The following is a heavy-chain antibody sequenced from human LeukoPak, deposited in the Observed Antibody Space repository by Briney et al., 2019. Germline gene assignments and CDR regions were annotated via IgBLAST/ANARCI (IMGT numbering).Heavy chain of an antibody. J-gene: IGHJ4*02. D-gene: IGHD3-10*01. CDR3: ARGSLAGGVFDY. V-gene: IGHV4-59*01. CDR2: IYYSGST. CDR1: GGSISSYY. Sequence: PSETLSLTCTVSGGSISSYYWSWIRQPPGKGLEWIGYIYYSGSTNYNPSLKSRVTISVDTSKNQFSLKLSSVTAADTAVYYCARGSLAGGVFDYWGQGTLVTVSS.